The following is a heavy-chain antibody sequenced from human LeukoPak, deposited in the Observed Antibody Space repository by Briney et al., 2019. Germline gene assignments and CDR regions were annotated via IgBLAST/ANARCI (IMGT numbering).Heavy chain of an antibody. CDR2: ISSSSSYI. D-gene: IGHD6-13*01. J-gene: IGHJ4*02. Sequence: PGGSLRLSCAASGFTFSSYSMNWVRQAPGKGLEWVSSISSSSSYIYYADSVKGRFTIPRDNAKNSLYLQMNSLRAEDTAVYYCARDQIAAAGQPRWDPSPYYFDYWGQGTLVTVSS. CDR3: ARDQIAAAGQPRWDPSPYYFDY. V-gene: IGHV3-21*01. CDR1: GFTFSSYS.